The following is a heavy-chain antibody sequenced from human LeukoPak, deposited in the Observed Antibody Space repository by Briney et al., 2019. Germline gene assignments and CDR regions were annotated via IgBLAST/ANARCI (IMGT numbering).Heavy chain of an antibody. D-gene: IGHD6-19*01. V-gene: IGHV3-30*04. J-gene: IGHJ4*02. Sequence: GGSLRLSCAASGFTFSSYAMHWVRQAPGKGLEWVAVISYDGSNKYYADSVKSRFTISRDNSKNTLYLQMNSLRAEDTAVYYCARPPIWAYSSGWYFDYWGQGTLVTVSS. CDR1: GFTFSSYA. CDR2: ISYDGSNK. CDR3: ARPPIWAYSSGWYFDY.